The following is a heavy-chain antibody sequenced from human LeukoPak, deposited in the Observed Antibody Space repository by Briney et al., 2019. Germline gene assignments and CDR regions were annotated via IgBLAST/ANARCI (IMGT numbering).Heavy chain of an antibody. Sequence: PSGTLSLTCAVSADSISSSKWWSWVRQAPGKGLEWVAHIKQDGSQEYYVDSVKGRFTISRDSAKNSLYLQMNSLRAEDTAVYYCARGVPYDSWSGPHYSDYWGQGTLVTVSS. J-gene: IGHJ4*02. CDR3: ARGVPYDSWSGPHYSDY. CDR1: ADSISSSKW. V-gene: IGHV3-7*01. CDR2: IKQDGSQE. D-gene: IGHD3-3*01.